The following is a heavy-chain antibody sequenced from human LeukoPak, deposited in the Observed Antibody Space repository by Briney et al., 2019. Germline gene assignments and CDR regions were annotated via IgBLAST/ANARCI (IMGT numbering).Heavy chain of an antibody. Sequence: EESLKIPCKGSGYSFTSYWIGWVRQMPGKGLEWMGIIYPGDSDTRYSPSFQGQVTISADKSISTAYLQWSSLKASDTAMYYCARRYCSSTSCTDLDYWGQGTLVTVSS. CDR2: IYPGDSDT. CDR1: GYSFTSYW. V-gene: IGHV5-51*01. CDR3: ARRYCSSTSCTDLDY. J-gene: IGHJ4*02. D-gene: IGHD2-2*01.